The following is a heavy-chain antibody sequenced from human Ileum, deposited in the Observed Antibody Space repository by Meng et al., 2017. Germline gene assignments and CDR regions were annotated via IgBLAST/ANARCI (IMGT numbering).Heavy chain of an antibody. D-gene: IGHD6-19*01. CDR3: ARGGSSAWY. CDR1: GFTFRRYW. CDR2: MNSDGTTT. J-gene: IGHJ4*02. V-gene: IGHV3-74*01. Sequence: EGHVGGAGGGLVRSGGSLRRSCAVSGFTFRRYWMHWVRQAPGKGLVWVSRMNSDGTTTDYADSVKGRFTISRDNAKNTLYLQMNSLRAEDTAVYYCARGGSSAWYWGQGALVTVSS.